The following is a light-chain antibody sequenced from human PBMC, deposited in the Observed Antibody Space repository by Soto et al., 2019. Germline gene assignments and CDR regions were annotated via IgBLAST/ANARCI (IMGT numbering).Light chain of an antibody. J-gene: IGKJ2*01. V-gene: IGKV3-20*01. CDR2: GAS. Sequence: EVVLTQSPGTLSLSPGESATLSCRASQSLSSSYLAWYQQRPGQAPRLLIYGASSRATGVPDRFSGSGSGTDLSLTISGLEPKASAVYSCQQYGGSPPITFGPGTKLEIQ. CDR1: QSLSSSY. CDR3: QQYGGSPPIT.